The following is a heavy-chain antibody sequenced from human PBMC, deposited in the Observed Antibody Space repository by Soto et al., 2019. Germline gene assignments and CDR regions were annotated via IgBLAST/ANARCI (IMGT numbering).Heavy chain of an antibody. CDR3: AAGEASSRNLAPYYLDF. D-gene: IGHD6-13*01. Sequence: SETLSLTCTVSGGSMRNYFWTWIRQPPGKGLEWIGYIHYSGTTSFFPSYNPSLRSRVTISEDTSKNQFSLKLLSVTTADTAVYFRAAGEASSRNLAPYYLDFWGKGTLVT. CDR1: GGSMRNYF. V-gene: IGHV4-59*01. CDR2: IHYSGTT. J-gene: IGHJ4*02.